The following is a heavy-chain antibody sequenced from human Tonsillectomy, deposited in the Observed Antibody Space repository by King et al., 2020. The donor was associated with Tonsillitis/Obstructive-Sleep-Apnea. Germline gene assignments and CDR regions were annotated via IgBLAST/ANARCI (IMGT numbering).Heavy chain of an antibody. V-gene: IGHV4-39*01. D-gene: IGHD6-13*01. CDR2: IYYSGST. Sequence: MQLQESGPGLVKPSETLSLTCTVSGGSISSSSYYWGWIRQPPGKGLEWIGSIYYSGSTYYNPSLKSRVTISVDTSKNQFSLKLSSVTAADTAVYYWARQGAAADAFDIWGQGTMVTVSS. CDR1: GGSISSSSYY. J-gene: IGHJ3*02. CDR3: ARQGAAADAFDI.